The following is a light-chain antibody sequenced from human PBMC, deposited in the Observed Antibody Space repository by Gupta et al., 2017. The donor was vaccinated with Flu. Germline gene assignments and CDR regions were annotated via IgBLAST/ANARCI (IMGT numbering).Light chain of an antibody. CDR1: QGISND. V-gene: IGKV1-27*01. Sequence: DIQMNQSPSSLSASVGDRVTITCRASQGISNDLAWYQQKPGKVPKLLIYAASTLQSGVPSRCSGSGSGTDFTLTISSLQPEDVATYYCQKYNSAPPTFGQGTKVEIK. CDR3: QKYNSAPPT. J-gene: IGKJ1*01. CDR2: AAS.